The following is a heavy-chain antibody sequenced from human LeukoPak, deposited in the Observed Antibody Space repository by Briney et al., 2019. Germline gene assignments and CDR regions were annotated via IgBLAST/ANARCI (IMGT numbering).Heavy chain of an antibody. Sequence: SVKVSCKASGFTFTSSAMQWVRQARGQRLEWMGWIVVGSGNTNYAQKFQERVTITRDMSTSTAYMELSSLRSEDTAVYYCAAELVPYSNYLGDYWGQGTLVTVSS. CDR1: GFTFTSSA. D-gene: IGHD4-11*01. V-gene: IGHV1-58*02. J-gene: IGHJ4*02. CDR2: IVVGSGNT. CDR3: AAELVPYSNYLGDY.